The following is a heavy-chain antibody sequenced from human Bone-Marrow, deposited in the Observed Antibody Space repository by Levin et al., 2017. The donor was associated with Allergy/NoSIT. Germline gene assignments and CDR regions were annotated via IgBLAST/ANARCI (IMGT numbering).Heavy chain of an antibody. D-gene: IGHD2-2*01. CDR3: AKDLRGEPPRYHDY. V-gene: IGHV3-23*01. CDR2: VSGSGDST. CDR1: GFTFHNYG. J-gene: IGHJ4*02. Sequence: GESLKISCAASGFTFHNYGMNWVRQAPGKGLEWVSTVSGSGDSTYYADSVKGRFTISRDNSKNTLYLQMNTLRAEDTAVYYCAKDLRGEPPRYHDYWGQGTLVSVSS.